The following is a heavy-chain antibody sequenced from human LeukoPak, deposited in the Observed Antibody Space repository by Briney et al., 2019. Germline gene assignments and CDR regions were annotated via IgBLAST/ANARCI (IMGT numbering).Heavy chain of an antibody. Sequence: PSETLSLTCTVSGGSVSTYFWSWIRQPPGKGLEWIAYIYYSGSTNYNPSLKSRLTISVDTSKNQFSLKLSSVTAADTAVYYCARAAVAGIWFDSWGQGTLVTVSS. J-gene: IGHJ5*01. V-gene: IGHV4-59*02. CDR3: ARAAVAGIWFDS. D-gene: IGHD6-19*01. CDR1: GGSVSTYF. CDR2: IYYSGST.